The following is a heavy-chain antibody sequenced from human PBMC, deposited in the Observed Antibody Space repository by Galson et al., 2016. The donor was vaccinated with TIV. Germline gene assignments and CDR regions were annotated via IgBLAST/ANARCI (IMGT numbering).Heavy chain of an antibody. V-gene: IGHV4-61*01. CDR3: ARETYHFDRSGYFFDY. Sequence: TLSLTCTVSGDSVSSDTYYWTWIRQPPGKGLEWIGYVFHSGATNYNPSLKSRLTISVDTSKNQFSLKLTSVTAADTALYFCARETYHFDRSGYFFDYWGQGRLVTVSS. J-gene: IGHJ4*02. CDR2: VFHSGAT. CDR1: GDSVSSDTYY. D-gene: IGHD3-22*01.